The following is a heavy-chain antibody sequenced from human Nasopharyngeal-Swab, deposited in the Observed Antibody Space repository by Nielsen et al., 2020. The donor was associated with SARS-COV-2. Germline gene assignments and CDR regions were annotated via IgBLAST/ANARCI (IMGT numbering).Heavy chain of an antibody. CDR3: ARDFWFGEKNRKPNYYYYYYGMDV. J-gene: IGHJ6*02. V-gene: IGHV1-18*01. Sequence: ASVKVSCKASGYTFTSYGISWVRQVPGQGLEWMGWISAYNGNTNYAQKLQGRVTMTTDTSTSTAYMELRSLRSDDTAVYYCARDFWFGEKNRKPNYYYYYYGMDVWGQGTTVTVSS. D-gene: IGHD3-10*01. CDR2: ISAYNGNT. CDR1: GYTFTSYG.